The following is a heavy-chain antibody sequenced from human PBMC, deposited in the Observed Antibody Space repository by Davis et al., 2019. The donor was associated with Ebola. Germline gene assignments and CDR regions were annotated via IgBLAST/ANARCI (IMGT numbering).Heavy chain of an antibody. Sequence: ASVTVSCKASGYTFTGYYMHWVRQAPGQGLEWMGRINPYSGGTNYAQKFLGRVTMTRDTSISTVYMELGRLSAEDTAVYYCARHASGDFWYFGLWGRGTLVTVSS. V-gene: IGHV1-2*06. D-gene: IGHD4-17*01. J-gene: IGHJ2*01. CDR1: GYTFTGYY. CDR3: ARHASGDFWYFGL. CDR2: INPYSGGT.